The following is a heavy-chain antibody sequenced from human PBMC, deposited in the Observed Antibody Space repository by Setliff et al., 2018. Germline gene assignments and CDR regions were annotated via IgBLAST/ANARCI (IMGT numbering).Heavy chain of an antibody. CDR1: GYSINSGYY. V-gene: IGHV3-11*04. CDR3: VRDTTSGWSAVDY. CDR2: LNNDGTTI. Sequence: LSLTCDVSGYSINSGYYWGWVRQAPGKGLEWISYLNNDGTTIYYADSVRGRFTISRDNARDSLYLQMNSLRAEDTAVYYCVRDTTSGWSAVDYWGQGTLVTVSS. J-gene: IGHJ4*02. D-gene: IGHD6-19*01.